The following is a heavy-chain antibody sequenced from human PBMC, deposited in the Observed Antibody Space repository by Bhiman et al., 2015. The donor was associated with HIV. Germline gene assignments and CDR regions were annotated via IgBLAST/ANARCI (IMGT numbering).Heavy chain of an antibody. CDR1: GFDFKTYG. CDR2: ISYDGKNK. D-gene: IGHD2-2*01. Sequence: QVHLVESGGGVVQPGRSLRLSCVVSGFDFKTYGMHWVRQSAAKGLEWVAVISYDGKNKYYSDSLKGRFSISRDNAENSLYLQMNSLRVEDTAVYYCARGVGWVSLVAEDYFDYWGQGTLVTVSS. V-gene: IGHV3-30*03. J-gene: IGHJ4*02. CDR3: ARGVGWVSLVAEDYFDY.